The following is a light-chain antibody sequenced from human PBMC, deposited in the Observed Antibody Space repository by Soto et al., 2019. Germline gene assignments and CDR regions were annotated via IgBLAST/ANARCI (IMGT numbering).Light chain of an antibody. J-gene: IGKJ1*01. V-gene: IGKV3-15*01. CDR2: GAS. CDR1: QSVSSN. Sequence: EIVMTQSPATLSVSPGERATLSCRASQSVSSNLAWYPQKPGQAHRLLIYGASTRANGIPARFSGSGSGTEFTLTISRLKSEDFAVYYCQQYNNWPPWTFGQGTKVEIK. CDR3: QQYNNWPPWT.